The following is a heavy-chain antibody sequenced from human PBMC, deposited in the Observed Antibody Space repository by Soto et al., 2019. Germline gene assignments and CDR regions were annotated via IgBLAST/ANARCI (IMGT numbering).Heavy chain of an antibody. J-gene: IGHJ5*02. CDR3: ARQLGNDYISNWFDP. CDR2: IYPGDSDA. Sequence: GESLKISCKGSGYRFTRYWIAWVRQMPGKGLEWMGIIYPGDSDARYSPSFQGQVTISVDKSISTAYLQWSSLKASDTAICYCARQLGNDYISNWFDPWGQGTLVTVSS. CDR1: GYRFTRYW. V-gene: IGHV5-51*01. D-gene: IGHD4-4*01.